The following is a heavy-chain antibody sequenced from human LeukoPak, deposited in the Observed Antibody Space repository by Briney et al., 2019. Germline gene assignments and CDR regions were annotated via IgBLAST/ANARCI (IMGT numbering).Heavy chain of an antibody. D-gene: IGHD6-13*01. CDR1: GGSISSYY. CDR2: IYTSGST. J-gene: IGHJ6*02. CDR3: ATESPIAAAGQSPAGQSYYYYGMDV. V-gene: IGHV4-4*07. Sequence: SGTLSLTCTVSGGSISSYYWNWIRQAAGKGLEWIGRIYTSGSTNYNPSLRSRVTMSVDTSKNQFSLKLSSVTAADTAVYYCATESPIAAAGQSPAGQSYYYYGMDVWGQGTTVTVSS.